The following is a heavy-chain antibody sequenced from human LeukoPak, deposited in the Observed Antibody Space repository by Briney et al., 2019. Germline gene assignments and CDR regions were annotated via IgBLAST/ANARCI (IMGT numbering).Heavy chain of an antibody. CDR3: ARDPYSGACGDTYYYFMDV. J-gene: IGHJ6*03. V-gene: IGHV3-11*04. CDR2: ISSSGSTI. CDR1: GFTFSDYY. Sequence: GGSLRLSCAASGFTFSDYYMSWIRQAPGQGLEWVSYISSSGSTIYYADSVKGRFTISRDNAENSLYLQMNSLTAEDTAVYYCARDPYSGACGDTYYYFMDVWGKGTTVTISS. D-gene: IGHD1-26*01.